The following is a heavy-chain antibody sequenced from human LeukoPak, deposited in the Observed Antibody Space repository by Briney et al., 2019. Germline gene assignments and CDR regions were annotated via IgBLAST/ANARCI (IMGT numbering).Heavy chain of an antibody. J-gene: IGHJ4*02. CDR1: GFTFSSYA. CDR3: ARGLATPAAY. V-gene: IGHV3-7*01. CDR2: INEDGSQK. Sequence: GGSLRLSCAASGFTFSSYAMSWVRQAPGKGLEWLVNINEDGSQKYYVDSVKGRFTISRDNAKNSVYLQMNRLRGEDTAIYYCARGLATPAAYWGQGTLVTVSS. D-gene: IGHD2-2*01.